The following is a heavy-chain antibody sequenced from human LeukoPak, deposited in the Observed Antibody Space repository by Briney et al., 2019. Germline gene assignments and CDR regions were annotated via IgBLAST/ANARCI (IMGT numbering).Heavy chain of an antibody. J-gene: IGHJ4*02. D-gene: IGHD5/OR15-5a*01. V-gene: IGHV3-21*01. CDR1: GFTFSSYS. Sequence: GSLRLSCAASGFTFSSYSMNWVRQAPGKGLEWVSSISSSSSYIYYADSVKGRFTISRDNAKNSLYLQMNSLRAEDTAVYYCTRQPTTLDGSKFMSTDHWGQGTLVTVSS. CDR3: TRQPTTLDGSKFMSTDH. CDR2: ISSSSSYI.